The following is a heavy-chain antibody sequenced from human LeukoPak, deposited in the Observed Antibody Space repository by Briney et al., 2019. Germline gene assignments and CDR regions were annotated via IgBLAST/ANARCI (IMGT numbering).Heavy chain of an antibody. CDR2: ISAYNGNT. V-gene: IGHV1-18*01. CDR3: ARDTDFWSGLDY. Sequence: ASVKISCKASVYTFSSYGISWVRQAPGQGLEWMGWISAYNGNTNYAQKLQGRVTMTTDTSTSTAYMELRSLRSDDTAVYYCARDTDFWSGLDYWGQGTLVTVSS. J-gene: IGHJ4*02. D-gene: IGHD3-3*01. CDR1: VYTFSSYG.